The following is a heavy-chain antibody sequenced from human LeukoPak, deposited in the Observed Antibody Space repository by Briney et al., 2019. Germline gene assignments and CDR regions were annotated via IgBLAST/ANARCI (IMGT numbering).Heavy chain of an antibody. CDR3: AKDEYSSSSPNYYYYYMDV. CDR1: GFTFSSYA. J-gene: IGHJ6*03. Sequence: PGGSLRLSCAASGFTFSSYAMSWVRQAPGKGLEWVSAIIGSGGSTYYADSVKGRFTISRDNSKNTLYLQMNSLRAEDTAVYYCAKDEYSSSSPNYYYYYMDVWGKGTTVTVSS. D-gene: IGHD6-6*01. V-gene: IGHV3-23*01. CDR2: IIGSGGST.